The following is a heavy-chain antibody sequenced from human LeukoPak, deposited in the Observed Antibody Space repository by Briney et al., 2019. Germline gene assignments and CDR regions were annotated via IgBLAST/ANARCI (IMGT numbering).Heavy chain of an antibody. CDR3: ARDSLGWLAFDI. CDR1: GGSISSYY. Sequence: PSETLSLTCSVSGGSISSYYWSWIRQPAGKGLEWIGRIYTSGSTNYNPSLKSRVTMSVDTSKDQISLNLSSVTAADTAVYYCARDSLGWLAFDIWGQGTMITVSS. D-gene: IGHD3-3*01. V-gene: IGHV4-4*07. CDR2: IYTSGST. J-gene: IGHJ3*02.